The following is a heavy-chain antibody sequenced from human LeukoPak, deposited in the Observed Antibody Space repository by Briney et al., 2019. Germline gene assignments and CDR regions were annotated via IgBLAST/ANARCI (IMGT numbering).Heavy chain of an antibody. J-gene: IGHJ6*03. D-gene: IGHD3-9*01. CDR1: GGSISSGSYY. CDR3: AREARIAYYDILTGYYTPDYYYYMDV. Sequence: PSQTLSLTCTVSGGSISSGSYYWSWIRQPAGKGLEWIGRIYTSGSTNYNPSLKSRVTISVDTSKNQFSLKLSSVTAADTAVYYCAREARIAYYDILTGYYTPDYYYYMDVWGKGTTVTVSS. CDR2: IYTSGST. V-gene: IGHV4-61*02.